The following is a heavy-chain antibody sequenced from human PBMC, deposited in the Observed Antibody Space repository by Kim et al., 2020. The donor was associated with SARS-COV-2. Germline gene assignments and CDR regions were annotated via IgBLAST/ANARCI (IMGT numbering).Heavy chain of an antibody. Sequence: ASVKVSCKASGYTFTGYYMHWVRQAPGQGLEWMGRINPNSGGTNYAQKFQGRVTMTRDTSISTAYMELSRLRSDDTAVYYCARGVRIAARPGAAANWFDPWGQGTLVTVSS. J-gene: IGHJ5*02. CDR2: INPNSGGT. CDR1: GYTFTGYY. CDR3: ARGVRIAARPGAAANWFDP. V-gene: IGHV1-2*06. D-gene: IGHD6-6*01.